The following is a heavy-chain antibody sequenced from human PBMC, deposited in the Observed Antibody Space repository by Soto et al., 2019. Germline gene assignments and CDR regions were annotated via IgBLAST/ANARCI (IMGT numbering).Heavy chain of an antibody. CDR2: IAPSDSYT. Sequence: PGEYLKIPWKGSGYSFTSYWISRVRQMAGKGMEWRGRIAPSDSYTNYSPSFHGHVTISADKSISTAYLQWSSLKASDTAMYYCARQQGLAVAGVNYYGMDVWGQGTTVTVSS. J-gene: IGHJ6*02. CDR1: GYSFTSYW. CDR3: ARQQGLAVAGVNYYGMDV. V-gene: IGHV5-10-1*01. D-gene: IGHD6-19*01.